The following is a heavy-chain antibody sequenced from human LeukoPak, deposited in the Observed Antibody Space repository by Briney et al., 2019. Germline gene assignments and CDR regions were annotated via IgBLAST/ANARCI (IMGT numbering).Heavy chain of an antibody. Sequence: PSETLSLTCTVSRGSTSTYYWSWIRQPAGKGLEWIGRIYPSGNTNFNPSLMSRVTISVDTSKNQFSLKLSSVTAADTAVYYCARDTRHELHSGSYYFDYWGQGTLVTVSS. CDR2: IYPSGNT. J-gene: IGHJ4*02. D-gene: IGHD1-26*01. CDR3: ARDTRHELHSGSYYFDY. CDR1: RGSTSTYY. V-gene: IGHV4-4*07.